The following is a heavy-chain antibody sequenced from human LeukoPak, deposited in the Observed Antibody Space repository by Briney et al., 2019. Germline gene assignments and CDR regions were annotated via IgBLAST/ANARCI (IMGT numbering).Heavy chain of an antibody. CDR3: AKDAESYYGSGSYGFPYGMDV. CDR2: ISGSGAST. Sequence: GGSLRLSCAASGFSFSAYAMSWVRQAPGKGLEWVSVISGSGASTYYADSVKGRFTISRDNSKNTLYLQMNSLRAEDTAVYYCAKDAESYYGSGSYGFPYGMDVWGQGTTVTVSS. D-gene: IGHD3-10*01. J-gene: IGHJ6*02. V-gene: IGHV3-23*01. CDR1: GFSFSAYA.